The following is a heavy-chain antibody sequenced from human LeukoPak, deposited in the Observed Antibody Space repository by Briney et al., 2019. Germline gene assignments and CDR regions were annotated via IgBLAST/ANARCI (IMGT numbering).Heavy chain of an antibody. J-gene: IGHJ4*02. Sequence: PGGSLRLSCAASGFTFSSYSMNWVRQAPGKGLEWVSSISSSSSYIYYADSVKGRFTISRDNAKNSLYLQMNSLRAEDTAVYYCASELYGSGSHFEVYWGQGTLVTVSS. CDR1: GFTFSSYS. CDR3: ASELYGSGSHFEVY. V-gene: IGHV3-21*01. D-gene: IGHD3-10*01. CDR2: ISSSSSYI.